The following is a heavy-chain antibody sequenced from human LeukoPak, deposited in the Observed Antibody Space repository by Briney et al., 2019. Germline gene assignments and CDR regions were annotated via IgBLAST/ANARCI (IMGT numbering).Heavy chain of an antibody. Sequence: SETLSLTCTVSGGSISSYYWSWIRQPPGKGLEWIGYIYYSGSTNYNPSLKSRVTISVDTSKNQFSLKLSSVTAADTAVYYCARHVTYYDILTGYYASLGAFDIWGQGTMVTVSS. V-gene: IGHV4-59*08. CDR2: IYYSGST. D-gene: IGHD3-9*01. CDR3: ARHVTYYDILTGYYASLGAFDI. J-gene: IGHJ3*02. CDR1: GGSISSYY.